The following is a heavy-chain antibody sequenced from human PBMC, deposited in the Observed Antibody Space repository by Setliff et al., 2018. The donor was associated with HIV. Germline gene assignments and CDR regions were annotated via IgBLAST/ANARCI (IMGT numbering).Heavy chain of an antibody. CDR2: ISYTGST. CDR3: ARGLSFYDPGGFDY. CDR1: GGSINRSNYY. J-gene: IGHJ4*02. V-gene: IGHV4-39*07. D-gene: IGHD3-22*01. Sequence: PSETLSLTCTVPGGSINRSNYYWGWIRQPPGKGLEWIGTISYTGSTYYDPSLKSRVTISMDTSKNQFSLKLSSVTAADTAVYYCARGLSFYDPGGFDYWGQGTLVTVSS.